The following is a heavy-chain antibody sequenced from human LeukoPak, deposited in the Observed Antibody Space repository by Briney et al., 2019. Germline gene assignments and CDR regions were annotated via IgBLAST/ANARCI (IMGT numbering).Heavy chain of an antibody. CDR2: IYHSGST. J-gene: IGHJ6*03. CDR3: ARDASPGDYYYMDV. Sequence: PSQTLSLTCTVSGGSISSGGYYWSWIRQPPGKGLEWIGYIYHSGSTYYNPSLKSRVTISVDRSKNQFSLKLSSVTAADTAVYYCARDASPGDYYYMDVWGKGTTVTVSS. CDR1: GGSISSGGYY. D-gene: IGHD2-2*01. V-gene: IGHV4-30-2*01.